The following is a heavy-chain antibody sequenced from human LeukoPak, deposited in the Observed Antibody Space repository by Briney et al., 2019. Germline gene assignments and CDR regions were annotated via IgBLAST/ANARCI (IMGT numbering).Heavy chain of an antibody. J-gene: IGHJ5*02. V-gene: IGHV1-69*04. CDR3: ARQDGYNLRGIGPIDP. CDR1: GGTFSSYA. D-gene: IGHD5-24*01. CDR2: IIPIFGIA. Sequence: SVKVSCKASGGTFSSYAISWVRQAPGQGLEWMGRIIPIFGIANYAQKFQGRVTITEDKSTSTAYMELSSLRSEDTAVYYCARQDGYNLRGIGPIDPWGQGTLVTVSS.